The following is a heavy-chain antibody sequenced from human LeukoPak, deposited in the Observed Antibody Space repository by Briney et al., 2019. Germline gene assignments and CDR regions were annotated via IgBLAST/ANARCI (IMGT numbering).Heavy chain of an antibody. D-gene: IGHD3-22*01. V-gene: IGHV4-34*01. Sequence: PSETLSLTCAVYGGSFSGYYWSWIRQPPGKGLEWIGEINHSGSTNYNPSLKSRVTISVDTSKNQFSLKLSSVTAADTAVYYCARALRISSGYYPPKYYFDYWGQGTLVTVSS. CDR3: ARALRISSGYYPPKYYFDY. CDR1: GGSFSGYY. CDR2: INHSGST. J-gene: IGHJ4*02.